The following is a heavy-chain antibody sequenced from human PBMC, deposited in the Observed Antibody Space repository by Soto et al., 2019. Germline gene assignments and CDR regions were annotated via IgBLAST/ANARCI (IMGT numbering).Heavy chain of an antibody. D-gene: IGHD4-17*01. CDR1: GFSLITNGVG. CDR2: INWDDDK. J-gene: IGHJ4*02. CDR3: AQSGVYGDYGY. Sequence: QITLKESGPTLVKPTQTLTLTCTFSGFSLITNGVGVGWIRQPPGKALEWLALINWDDDKRYSPSLKRRLTITKDTSKNHVVLTMTNMDPVDTATYYCAQSGVYGDYGYWGQGTLVTVSS. V-gene: IGHV2-5*02.